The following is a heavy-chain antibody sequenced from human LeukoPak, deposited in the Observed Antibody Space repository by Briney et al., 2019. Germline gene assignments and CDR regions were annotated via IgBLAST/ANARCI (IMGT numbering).Heavy chain of an antibody. D-gene: IGHD3-10*01. J-gene: IGHJ6*02. CDR1: GGTFSIYA. Sequence: SVKVSCTASGGTFSIYAISWVRQAPGQGLEWVGGTIPIFGTANYSQTFQGRVTITADESTSTAYMELSSLKSEHTAVYYCARDRFRGRYYYYGMDVWGQGTTVTVSS. V-gene: IGHV1-69*13. CDR3: ARDRFRGRYYYYGMDV. CDR2: TIPIFGTA.